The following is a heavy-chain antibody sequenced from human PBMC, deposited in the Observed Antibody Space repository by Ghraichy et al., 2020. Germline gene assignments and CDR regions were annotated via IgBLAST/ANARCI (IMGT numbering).Heavy chain of an antibody. J-gene: IGHJ6*02. V-gene: IGHV4-31*03. Sequence: SETLSLTCTVSGGSISSGGYYWSWIRQHPGKGLEWIGYIYYSGSTYYNPSLKSRVTISVDTSKNQFSLKLSSVTAADTAVYYCARHNGGIAAEGHYGMDVWGQGTTVTVSS. D-gene: IGHD6-13*01. CDR1: GGSISSGGYY. CDR2: IYYSGST. CDR3: ARHNGGIAAEGHYGMDV.